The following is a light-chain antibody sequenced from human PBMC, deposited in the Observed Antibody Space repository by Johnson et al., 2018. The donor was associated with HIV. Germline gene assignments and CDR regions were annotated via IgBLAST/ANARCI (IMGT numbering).Light chain of an antibody. Sequence: QSVLTQPPSVSAAPGQKVTIFCSGSSSNIGNNYVSWYQQVPGTAPKLLIYENNKRPSGIPDRFSGSKSGTSATLGITGLQTGDEADCYCGTWDSSLSGYVLGTGTKVTGL. CDR1: SSNIGNNY. V-gene: IGLV1-51*02. J-gene: IGLJ1*01. CDR2: ENN. CDR3: GTWDSSLSGYV.